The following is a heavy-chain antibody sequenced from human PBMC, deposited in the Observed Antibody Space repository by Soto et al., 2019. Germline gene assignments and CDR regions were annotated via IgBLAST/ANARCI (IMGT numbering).Heavy chain of an antibody. V-gene: IGHV4-59*08. D-gene: IGHD6-19*01. CDR2: IYYSGST. J-gene: IGHJ4*02. CDR3: ARRRVAALDY. CDR1: GGSISSYY. Sequence: PSETLSLTCTVSGGSISSYYWSWIRQPPGKGLEWIGYIYYSGSTNYNPSLKSRVTISVDTSKNQFSLKLSSVTAADTAVYYCARRRVAALDYWGQGTLVTVSS.